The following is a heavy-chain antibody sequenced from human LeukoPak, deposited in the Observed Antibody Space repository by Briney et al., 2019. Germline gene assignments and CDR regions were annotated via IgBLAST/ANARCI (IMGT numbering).Heavy chain of an antibody. J-gene: IGHJ5*02. V-gene: IGHV4-31*03. D-gene: IGHD6-19*01. CDR1: GGSISSGGYY. CDR2: IYYSGST. CDR3: ARSIAVAGTIWFDP. Sequence: SETLSLTCTVSGGSISSGGYYWSWIRQHPGKGLEWIGYIYYSGSTYYNPSLKSRVTISVDTSKNQFSLKLSSVTAADTAVYYCARSIAVAGTIWFDPWGQGTLVTVSS.